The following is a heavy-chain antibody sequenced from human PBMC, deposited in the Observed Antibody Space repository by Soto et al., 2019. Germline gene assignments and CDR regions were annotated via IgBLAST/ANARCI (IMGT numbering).Heavy chain of an antibody. Sequence: QVQLQESGPGLVKPSQTLSLTCTVSGGSISSGDYYWSWIRQPPGKGLEWIGYIYYSGSTYYNPSLKSRVTISVDPSKNQCSLQLSSVTAADTAVYYCARWLSYYYGMDVWGQGTTVTVSS. CDR1: GGSISSGDYY. J-gene: IGHJ6*02. CDR2: IYYSGST. V-gene: IGHV4-30-4*01. D-gene: IGHD5-12*01. CDR3: ARWLSYYYGMDV.